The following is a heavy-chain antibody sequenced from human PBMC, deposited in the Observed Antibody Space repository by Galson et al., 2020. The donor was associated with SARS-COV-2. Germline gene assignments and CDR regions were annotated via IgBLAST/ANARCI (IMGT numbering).Heavy chain of an antibody. CDR3: ARDLIHYDFCSGYLSPRDYYYYYYMDV. D-gene: IGHD3-3*01. J-gene: IGHJ6*03. V-gene: IGHV3-30*04. Sequence: GGSLRLSCAASGFTFSSYAMHWVRQAPGKGLEWVALITYDGSNKYYADSVKGRFTISRDNSKNTLDLQMNSLRAEDTAVYYCARDLIHYDFCSGYLSPRDYYYYYYMDVWGKGTTVTVSS. CDR1: GFTFSSYA. CDR2: ITYDGSNK.